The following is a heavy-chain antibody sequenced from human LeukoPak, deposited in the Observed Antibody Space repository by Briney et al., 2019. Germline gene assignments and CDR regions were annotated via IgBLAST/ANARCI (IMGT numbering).Heavy chain of an antibody. CDR1: GGSISSNSHY. J-gene: IGHJ3*02. V-gene: IGHV4-39*01. CDR3: ARGSSGELDGAFDI. D-gene: IGHD3-16*01. Sequence: SETQSLTCTVSGGSISSNSHYWGWIRQPPGKGLEWIGSIYYSGSTYYNSSLKSRVTISVDTSKNQFSLKLTSVTAADTAVYYCARGSSGELDGAFDIWGQGTMVTVSS. CDR2: IYYSGST.